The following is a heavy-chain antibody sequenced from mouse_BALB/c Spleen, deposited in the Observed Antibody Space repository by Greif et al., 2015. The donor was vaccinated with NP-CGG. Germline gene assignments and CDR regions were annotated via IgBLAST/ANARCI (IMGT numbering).Heavy chain of an antibody. J-gene: IGHJ4*01. V-gene: IGHV1S132*01. CDR3: ARRGREWRDYAMDY. CDR2: IFPGTGTT. CDR1: GYTFTSYW. Sequence: VQLQQSGAELVKPGASVKLSCKTSGYTFTSYWIQWVKQRPGQGLGWIGEIFPGTGTTYYNEKFKGKATLTIDTSSSTAYMQLSSLTSEDSAAYFCARRGREWRDYAMDYWGQGTSVTVSS.